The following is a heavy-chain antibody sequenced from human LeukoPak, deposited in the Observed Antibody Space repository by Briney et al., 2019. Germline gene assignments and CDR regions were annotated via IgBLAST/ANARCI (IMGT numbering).Heavy chain of an antibody. J-gene: IGHJ5*02. V-gene: IGHV1-2*02. Sequence: ASVKVSCKASGYTFTGYYMHWVRQAPGQGLEWMGWINPNSGGTNYAQKFQGRVTMTRDTSISTAYMELSRLRSDDTAVYYCAGENRYCSGGSCYPDWFDPWGQGTLVTVSS. CDR1: GYTFTGYY. CDR3: AGENRYCSGGSCYPDWFDP. CDR2: INPNSGGT. D-gene: IGHD2-15*01.